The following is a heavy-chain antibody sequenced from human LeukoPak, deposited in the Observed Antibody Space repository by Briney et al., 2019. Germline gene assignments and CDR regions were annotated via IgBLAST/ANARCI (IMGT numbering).Heavy chain of an antibody. D-gene: IGHD5-18*01. Sequence: ASVKVSCKASGYTFTSYDINWVRQATGQGLEWMGWMNPNSGNTGYAQKFQGRGTMTRNTSISTAYMELSSLRSEDTAVYYCARVSYGHLYYYYYMDVWGKGTTVTVSS. CDR2: MNPNSGNT. V-gene: IGHV1-8*01. CDR1: GYTFTSYD. J-gene: IGHJ6*03. CDR3: ARVSYGHLYYYYYMDV.